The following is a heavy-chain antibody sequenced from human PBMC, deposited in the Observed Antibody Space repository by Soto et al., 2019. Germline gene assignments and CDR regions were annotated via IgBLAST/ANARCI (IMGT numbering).Heavy chain of an antibody. J-gene: IGHJ4*02. Sequence: PGGSLRLSCAASGFSFSSYAMNWVRQAPGKGLEWVSGISSSGDSTYYADSVKGRFTISRDNSKNTLYLQMNSLRAEDTAVYYCEKDLEGGYGSGTFDYWGQGTLVTVSS. V-gene: IGHV3-23*01. CDR1: GFSFSSYA. CDR2: ISSSGDST. CDR3: EKDLEGGYGSGTFDY. D-gene: IGHD3-10*01.